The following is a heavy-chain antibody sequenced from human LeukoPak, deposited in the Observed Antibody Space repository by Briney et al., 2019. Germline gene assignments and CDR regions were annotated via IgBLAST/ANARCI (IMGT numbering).Heavy chain of an antibody. Sequence: PGGSLRLSCAASGFTFSNYVMHWVRQAPGKGLEWVALIWYDASNKYYADSVKGRFTISRDNSKDTLYLQMSSLRAEDTAIYYCARGAAAGPDYWGQGTLVTVSS. CDR2: IWYDASNK. CDR3: ARGAAAGPDY. D-gene: IGHD6-25*01. J-gene: IGHJ4*02. V-gene: IGHV3-33*01. CDR1: GFTFSNYV.